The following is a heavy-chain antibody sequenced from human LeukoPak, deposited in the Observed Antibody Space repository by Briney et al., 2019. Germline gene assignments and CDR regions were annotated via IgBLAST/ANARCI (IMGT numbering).Heavy chain of an antibody. Sequence: PGGSLRLSCTDSGFTFGDYSMTWFRQAPGMGLEWVGFIRSKAYGETTEYAASVKGRFTISRDDSKSIAYLQMNSLKTEDTAVYYCTRGSDTIFGVARDGFDYWGQGTLVTVSS. CDR1: GFTFGDYS. V-gene: IGHV3-49*03. CDR2: IRSKAYGETT. CDR3: TRGSDTIFGVARDGFDY. J-gene: IGHJ4*02. D-gene: IGHD3-3*01.